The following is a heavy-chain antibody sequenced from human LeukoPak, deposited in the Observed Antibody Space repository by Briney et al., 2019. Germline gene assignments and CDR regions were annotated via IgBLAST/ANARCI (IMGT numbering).Heavy chain of an antibody. V-gene: IGHV3-23*01. Sequence: GGSLRLSCAASGFTFSTSSMSWVRQAPGRGLEWVSLFSVSSGRTYYADSVKGRFTISRDNSNNTLYLHMNSLRAEDTAIYYCAKRYCSGGSCYHRYFDYWGQGTLVTVSS. CDR3: AKRYCSGGSCYHRYFDY. J-gene: IGHJ4*02. CDR2: FSVSSGRT. CDR1: GFTFSTSS. D-gene: IGHD2-15*01.